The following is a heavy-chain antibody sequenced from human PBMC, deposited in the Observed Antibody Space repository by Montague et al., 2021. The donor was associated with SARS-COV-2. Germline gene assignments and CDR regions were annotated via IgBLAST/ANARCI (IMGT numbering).Heavy chain of an antibody. Sequence: SETLSLTCSGYLHCSCHYTQTQIRKSPVWTPVTTRYRIPSSGTNYNPSLTSRVTISVDTSKNQVSLKLTSVTAADTAVYYCARHLRVTTVTSHMYHCAMDVWGQGTTVTVSS. CDR2: RIPSSGT. CDR1: LHCSCHYT. J-gene: IGHJ6*02. D-gene: IGHD4-11*01. V-gene: IGHV4-4*08. CDR3: ARHLRVTTVTSHMYHCAMDV.